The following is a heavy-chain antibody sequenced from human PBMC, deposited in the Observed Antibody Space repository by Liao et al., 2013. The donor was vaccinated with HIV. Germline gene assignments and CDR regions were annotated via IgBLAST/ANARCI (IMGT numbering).Heavy chain of an antibody. CDR3: ARGGGGFDF. Sequence: QVQLQESGPGLVKPSETLSLTCSVSGGSINDYYWSWIRQPAGKGLEWIGRISGDGSVNYNPSLKRRVMLSVDTSRNRFSLNMNSVTAADTAVYYCARGGGGFDFWGQGTVVTVSS. CDR2: ISGDGSV. V-gene: IGHV4-4*07. J-gene: IGHJ3*01. CDR1: GGSINDYY.